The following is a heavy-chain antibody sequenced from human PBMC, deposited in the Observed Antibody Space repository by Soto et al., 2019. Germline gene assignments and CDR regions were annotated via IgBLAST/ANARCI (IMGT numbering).Heavy chain of an antibody. CDR2: IIPLFGTT. J-gene: IGHJ3*02. Sequence: SVKVSCKASGGTFNNYAISWVRQAPGQGLEWMGGIIPLFGTTNYAQKFQGRVTTTADESTSTAYMELSSLRSEDTAFYYCARPRSHYYDRSAERAFDIWGQGTMVTVSS. D-gene: IGHD3-22*01. CDR1: GGTFNNYA. CDR3: ARPRSHYYDRSAERAFDI. V-gene: IGHV1-69*13.